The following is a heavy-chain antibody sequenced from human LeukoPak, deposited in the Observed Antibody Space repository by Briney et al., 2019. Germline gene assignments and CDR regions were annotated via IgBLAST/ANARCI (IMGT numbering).Heavy chain of an antibody. CDR2: INPNSGGT. J-gene: IGHJ3*02. D-gene: IGHD3-16*02. Sequence: GASVKVSCKASGYTFTGYYMHWERQAPGQGLEWMGWINPNSGGTNYAQKFQGRVTMTRDTSISTAYMELSRLRSDDTAVYYCARSFRDYVWGSYRYTGGYAFDIWGQGTMVTVSS. CDR3: ARSFRDYVWGSYRYTGGYAFDI. CDR1: GYTFTGYY. V-gene: IGHV1-2*02.